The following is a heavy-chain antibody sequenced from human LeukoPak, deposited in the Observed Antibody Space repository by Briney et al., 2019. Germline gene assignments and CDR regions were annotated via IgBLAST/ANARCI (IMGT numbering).Heavy chain of an antibody. Sequence: TGGSLRLSCVDSGITFSRYWMSWVRQAPGKGLEWVANIKRDGGEKYYVDSVKGRFTISGDNAKNSLYLQMNSLRVEDTAVYYCARDGRPLDYWGQGTLVTVSS. V-gene: IGHV3-7*03. CDR1: GITFSRYW. CDR3: ARDGRPLDY. J-gene: IGHJ4*02. CDR2: IKRDGGEK.